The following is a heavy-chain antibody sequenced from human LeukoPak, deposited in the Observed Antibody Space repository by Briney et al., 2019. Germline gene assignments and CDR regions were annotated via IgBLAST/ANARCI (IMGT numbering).Heavy chain of an antibody. J-gene: IGHJ4*02. V-gene: IGHV3-74*01. CDR3: AKDTYRGSGSYYHPNY. CDR1: GFTFSIYW. D-gene: IGHD1-26*01. Sequence: GGSLRLSCAASGFTFSIYWMHWVRQAPGKGLVWVSRINSDGSTTDYADSVKGRFTISRDNSKNTLYLQMNSLRAEDTAVYYCAKDTYRGSGSYYHPNYWGQGTLVTVSS. CDR2: INSDGSTT.